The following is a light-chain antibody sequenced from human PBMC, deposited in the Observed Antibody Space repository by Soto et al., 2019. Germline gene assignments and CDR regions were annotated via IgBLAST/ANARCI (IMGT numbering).Light chain of an antibody. CDR1: SSDVGSYNL. CDR3: CSYAGSSTWV. J-gene: IGLJ3*02. Sequence: QPVLTQPASVSGSPGQSITISCTGTSSDVGSYNLVAWYQQHPGKAPKLMIYEGSKRPSGVSNRFSGSKSGNTASLTISGLQADDEADYYCCSYAGSSTWVFGGGTQLTVL. V-gene: IGLV2-23*01. CDR2: EGS.